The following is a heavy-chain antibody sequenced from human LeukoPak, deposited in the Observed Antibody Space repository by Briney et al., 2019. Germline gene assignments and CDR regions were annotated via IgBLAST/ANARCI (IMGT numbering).Heavy chain of an antibody. V-gene: IGHV1-69*01. J-gene: IGHJ6*03. D-gene: IGHD6-6*01. CDR1: GGTFSSYA. CDR3: ASPAPRYSSSSPPYYYYYMDV. Sequence: VASVKVSCKASGGTFSSYAISWVRQAPGQGLEWMGGIIPILGTANYAQKFQGRVTITADESTSTAYMELSSLRSEDTAVYYCASPAPRYSSSSPPYYYYYMDVWGKGTTVTVSS. CDR2: IIPILGTA.